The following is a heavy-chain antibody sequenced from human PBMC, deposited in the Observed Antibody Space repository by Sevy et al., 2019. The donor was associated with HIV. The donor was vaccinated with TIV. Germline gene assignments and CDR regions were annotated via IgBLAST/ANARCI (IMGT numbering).Heavy chain of an antibody. CDR1: GYTFNRYS. D-gene: IGHD6-19*01. Sequence: ASVKVSCKTSGYTFNRYSITWVRQAPGQGLEWMGWVSPHNADRNVAQRFQGRVTLTKDTSTVTAYMELGSLRSDDTALYDCARSRGSSGFRHWGPGTMVTVSS. CDR3: ARSRGSSGFRH. J-gene: IGHJ4*02. CDR2: VSPHNADR. V-gene: IGHV1-18*01.